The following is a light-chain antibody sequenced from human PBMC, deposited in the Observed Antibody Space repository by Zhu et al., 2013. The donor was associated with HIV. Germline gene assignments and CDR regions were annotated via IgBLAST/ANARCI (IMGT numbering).Light chain of an antibody. CDR3: QQYGISPLT. CDR2: GAS. Sequence: EIVLTQSPDTLSLSPGERATLSCRASQSVSDYLAWYQHKPGQAPRLVISGASSRATGTPDRFSGSGSGTDFTLIINRLEPEDFAMYYCQQYGISPLTFGGGTTVEFK. J-gene: IGKJ4*01. V-gene: IGKV3-20*01. CDR1: QSVSDY.